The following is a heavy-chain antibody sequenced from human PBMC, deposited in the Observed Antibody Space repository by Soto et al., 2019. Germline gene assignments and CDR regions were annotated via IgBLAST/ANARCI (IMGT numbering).Heavy chain of an antibody. V-gene: IGHV4-59*08. D-gene: IGHD2-15*01. CDR1: RDSVSSYY. CDR2: IYHSGSS. CDR3: ARRRSVVVTPLCFDP. J-gene: IGHJ5*02. Sequence: SESLSLSCTVCRDSVSSYYLSWIRQPTGKGLEWIGYIYHSGSSNYNPSLKSRVTILLDTSKNQLSLKLSSVTAADTAVYYCARRRSVVVTPLCFDPWGQGTLVTVSS.